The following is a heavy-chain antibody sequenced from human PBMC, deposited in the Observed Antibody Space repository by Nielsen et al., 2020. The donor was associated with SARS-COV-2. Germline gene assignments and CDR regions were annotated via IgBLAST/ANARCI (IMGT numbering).Heavy chain of an antibody. V-gene: IGHV6-1*01. J-gene: IGHJ6*02. CDR1: GDSLSSNSVA. Sequence: SQTPSLTCVISGDSLSSNSVAWNWIRQSPSRGLEWLGRIYYRSKWFYEYATSVRSRITIDPDTSKNHFSLHLNSVTSEDTAMYYCTRDPGYYHGMDVWGQGTTVTVSS. CDR2: IYYRSKWFY. CDR3: TRDPGYYHGMDV.